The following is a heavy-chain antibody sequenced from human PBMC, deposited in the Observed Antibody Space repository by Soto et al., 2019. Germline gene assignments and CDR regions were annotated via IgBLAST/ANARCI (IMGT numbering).Heavy chain of an antibody. CDR1: GFTFSSYA. Sequence: HPGGSLRLSCVASGFTFSSYAMSWVRQAPGKGLEWVSAISGSGSGTYYADSVKGRFTISRDDSKNTLFLQMNSLRAEDTAVYFCAKDLLYYYTSTNYYNEDYYYGMDVWGQGTTVTVSS. J-gene: IGHJ6*02. V-gene: IGHV3-23*01. D-gene: IGHD3-10*01. CDR3: AKDLLYYYTSTNYYNEDYYYGMDV. CDR2: ISGSGSGT.